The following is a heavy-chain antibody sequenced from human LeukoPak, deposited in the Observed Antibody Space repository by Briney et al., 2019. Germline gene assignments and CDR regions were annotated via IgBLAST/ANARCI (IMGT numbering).Heavy chain of an antibody. J-gene: IGHJ4*02. Sequence: GGSLRLSCAASGFTFSSYSMNWVRQAPGKGRERVSSISSSSSYIYYADSVKGRFTISRDNAKNSLYLQMNSLRAEDTAVYYCARDQFSGSLDYWGQGTLVTVSS. CDR3: ARDQFSGSLDY. D-gene: IGHD1-26*01. CDR2: ISSSSSYI. CDR1: GFTFSSYS. V-gene: IGHV3-21*01.